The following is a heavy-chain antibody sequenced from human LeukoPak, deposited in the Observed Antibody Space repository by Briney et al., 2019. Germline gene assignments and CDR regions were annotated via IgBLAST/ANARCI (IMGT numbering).Heavy chain of an antibody. CDR2: ISSSGNFI. D-gene: IGHD6-6*01. J-gene: IGHJ4*02. CDR1: GFTVSSNY. V-gene: IGHV3-48*02. Sequence: GGSLRLSCATSGFTVSSNYMNWVRQAPGKGLEWVSYISSSGNFIYYADSVRGRFTISRDNARNSLYLQMNSLRDEDTAIYYCARDRPIDYWGQGTLVTVSS. CDR3: ARDRPIDY.